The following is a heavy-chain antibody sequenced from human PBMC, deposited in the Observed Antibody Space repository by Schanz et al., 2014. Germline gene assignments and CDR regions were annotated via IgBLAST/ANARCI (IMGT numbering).Heavy chain of an antibody. Sequence: EVHLVESGGGLVQPGGSLRLSCAASGFNFITFAMSWVRQAPGKGPEWVSAIGGDASRTYYADSVKGRFTISRDNSKSTLYLQMSSLRAEDTAVYYCAKVWGSDYFYPFDYWGQGTLVTVSS. CDR3: AKVWGSDYFYPFDY. V-gene: IGHV3-23*04. CDR1: GFNFITFA. J-gene: IGHJ4*02. CDR2: IGGDASRT. D-gene: IGHD3-22*01.